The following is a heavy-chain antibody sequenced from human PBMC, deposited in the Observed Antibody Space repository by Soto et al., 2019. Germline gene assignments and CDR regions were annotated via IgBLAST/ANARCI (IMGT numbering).Heavy chain of an antibody. CDR2: IIPIFGTA. J-gene: IGHJ3*02. D-gene: IGHD6-19*01. CDR3: ARGHDGWLVAVNAFDI. V-gene: IGHV1-69*01. Sequence: QVQLVQSGAEVKKPGSSVKVSCKASGGTFSSYAISWVRQAPGQGPEWMGGIIPIFGTANYAQKFQGRVTITADESTSTAYMELSSLRSEDTAVYYCARGHDGWLVAVNAFDIWGQGTMVTVSS. CDR1: GGTFSSYA.